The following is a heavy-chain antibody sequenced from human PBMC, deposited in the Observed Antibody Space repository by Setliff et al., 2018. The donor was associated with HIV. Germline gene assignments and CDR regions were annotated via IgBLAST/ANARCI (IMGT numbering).Heavy chain of an antibody. V-gene: IGHV3-33*08. Sequence: PGGSLRLSCAASGFTFSSYAMTWVRQAPGKGLEWVAVIWSDGSSKYYADSVKGRFTISRDNSKNTLYLQMNSLRAEDTAVYYCARVEYWGLPYYYYYMDVWGKGTTVTVSS. D-gene: IGHD3-16*01. CDR2: IWSDGSSK. J-gene: IGHJ6*03. CDR1: GFTFSSYA. CDR3: ARVEYWGLPYYYYYMDV.